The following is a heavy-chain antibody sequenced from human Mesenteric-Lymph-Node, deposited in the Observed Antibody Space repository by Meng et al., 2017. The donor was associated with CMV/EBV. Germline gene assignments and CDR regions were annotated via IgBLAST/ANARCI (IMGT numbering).Heavy chain of an antibody. CDR2: INPNSGGT. V-gene: IGHV1-2*02. Sequence: ASGYTFTGYYMHWVRQAPGQGLEWMGWINPNSGGTNYAQKFQGRVTMTRDTSISTAYMELSRLRSDDTAVYYCARAPYYGDYFWFDPWGQGTLVTVSS. J-gene: IGHJ5*02. CDR1: GYTFTGYY. D-gene: IGHD4-17*01. CDR3: ARAPYYGDYFWFDP.